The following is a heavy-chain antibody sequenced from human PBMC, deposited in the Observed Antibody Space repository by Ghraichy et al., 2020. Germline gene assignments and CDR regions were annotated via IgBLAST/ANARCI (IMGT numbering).Heavy chain of an antibody. D-gene: IGHD6-19*01. CDR2: IYYSGST. V-gene: IGHV4-39*01. Sequence: SETLSLTCTVSGGSISSSSYYWGWIRQPPGKGLEWIGSIYYSGSTYYNPSLKSRVTISVDTSKNQFSLKLSSVTAADTAVYYCARHRRYSSGWTPHRPFDPWGQGTLVTVSS. CDR3: ARHRRYSSGWTPHRPFDP. CDR1: GGSISSSSYY. J-gene: IGHJ5*02.